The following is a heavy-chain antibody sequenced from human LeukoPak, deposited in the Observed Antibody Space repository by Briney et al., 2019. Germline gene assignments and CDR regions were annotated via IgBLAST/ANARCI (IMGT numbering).Heavy chain of an antibody. CDR2: MYYSGST. V-gene: IGHV4-39*01. J-gene: IGHJ5*02. CDR3: ARHVTLTGIPLRQPNWFDP. CDR1: GGSMSSISYY. D-gene: IGHD6-13*01. Sequence: SETLSLTCTVSGGSMSSISYYWGWIRQPPGKGLEWFGSMYYSGSTYYNPSLKSRVTISVDTSKNQFSLKLSSVTAADTAVYYCARHVTLTGIPLRQPNWFDPWGQGTLVTVSS.